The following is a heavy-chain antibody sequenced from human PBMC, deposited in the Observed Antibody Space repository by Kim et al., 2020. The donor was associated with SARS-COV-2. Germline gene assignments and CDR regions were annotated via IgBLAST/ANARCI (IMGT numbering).Heavy chain of an antibody. D-gene: IGHD2-15*01. CDR1: GFTFSSYA. V-gene: IGHV3-30*04. J-gene: IGHJ6*01. CDR3: ARAQVTSVGRYYYGMDV. CDR2: ISYDGSNK. Sequence: GGSLRLSCAASGFTFSSYAMHWVRQAPGKGLEWVAVISYDGSNKYYADSVKGRFTISRDNSKNTLYLQMNSLRAEDTAVYYCARAQVTSVGRYYYGMDV.